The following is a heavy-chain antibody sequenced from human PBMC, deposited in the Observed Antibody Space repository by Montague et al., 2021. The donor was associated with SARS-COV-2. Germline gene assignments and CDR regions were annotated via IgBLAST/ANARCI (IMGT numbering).Heavy chain of an antibody. CDR2: INHSGST. Sequence: SETLSLTCAVHGGSFSDYYWSWIRQAPGKGLEWIGEINHSGSTNYNPSLKSRVTISVDTSKNQFSLKLSSVTAADTAVYYCARGAPTITMIVVVVTGAGWYFDLRGRGTLVSVSA. CDR1: GGSFSDYY. V-gene: IGHV4-34*01. D-gene: IGHD3-22*01. J-gene: IGHJ2*01. CDR3: ARGAPTITMIVVVVTGAGWYFDL.